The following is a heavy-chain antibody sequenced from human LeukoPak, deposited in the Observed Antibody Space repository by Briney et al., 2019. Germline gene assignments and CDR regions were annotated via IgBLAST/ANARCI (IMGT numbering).Heavy chain of an antibody. V-gene: IGHV4-59*08. CDR1: GGSISSYY. Sequence: PSETLSLTCTVSGGSISSYYWSWIRQPPGKGLEWIGYIYYSGSTNYNPSLKSRVTISVDTSKNQFSLKLSSVTAADTAVYYCARQIEWNSHIRFDPWGQGTLVTVSS. D-gene: IGHD5-12*01. CDR2: IYYSGST. J-gene: IGHJ5*02. CDR3: ARQIEWNSHIRFDP.